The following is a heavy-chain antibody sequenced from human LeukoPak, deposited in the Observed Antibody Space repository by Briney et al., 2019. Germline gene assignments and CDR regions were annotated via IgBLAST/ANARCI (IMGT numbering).Heavy chain of an antibody. CDR3: ARSRHGATNWFDP. CDR2: IYYSGSA. D-gene: IGHD4-17*01. V-gene: IGHV4-39*01. CDR1: GGSISSSSYY. J-gene: IGHJ5*02. Sequence: SETLSLTCTVSGGSISSSSYYWGWIRQPPGKGLEWIGTIYYSGSAYYDASLKSRVTISVDTSKNQFSLKLNSVTATDTAVYYCARSRHGATNWFDPWGQGTLVTVSS.